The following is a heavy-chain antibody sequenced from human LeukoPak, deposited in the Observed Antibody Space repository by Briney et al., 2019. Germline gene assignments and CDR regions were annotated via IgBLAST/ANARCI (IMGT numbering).Heavy chain of an antibody. CDR2: ISGSGGST. CDR1: GFTFSSYA. CDR3: ARDKSSGYYYFDY. D-gene: IGHD3-22*01. V-gene: IGHV3-23*01. J-gene: IGHJ4*02. Sequence: GGSLRLSCAAPGFTFSSYAMSWVRQAPGKGLEWVSAISGSGGSTYYADSVKGRFTISRDNSKNTLYLQMNSLRAEDTALYYCARDKSSGYYYFDYWGQGTLVTVSS.